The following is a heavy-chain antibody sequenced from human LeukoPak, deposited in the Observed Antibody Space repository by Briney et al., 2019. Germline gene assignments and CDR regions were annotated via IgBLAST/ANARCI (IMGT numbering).Heavy chain of an antibody. V-gene: IGHV3-64*01. Sequence: GGXXSLSCAASGSTFGSYAMHWVRQAPGKGLEYVSAITNDGGTTFYANSVKGRFTISRDNSKNTLFLQMGSLRPEDMAVYYCARVDDFTYDFWGQGTLVTVSS. CDR1: GSTFGSYA. CDR2: ITNDGGTT. CDR3: ARVDDFTYDF. J-gene: IGHJ4*02. D-gene: IGHD2-2*03.